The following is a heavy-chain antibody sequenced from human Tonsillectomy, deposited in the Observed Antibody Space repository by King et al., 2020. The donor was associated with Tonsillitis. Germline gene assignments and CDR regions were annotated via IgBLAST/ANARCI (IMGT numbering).Heavy chain of an antibody. Sequence: VQLVESGGGLVQPGGSLRLSCAASGFPFSNYVMSWVRQAPGKGLEWVSAISSSGGSTYYADSVKGRFTITRDNSKNTLYLQMNSPRAEDTAIYYCAKDGMTTVTSHYSDYWGQGTLATVSS. CDR3: AKDGMTTVTSHYSDY. CDR1: GFPFSNYV. CDR2: ISSSGGST. J-gene: IGHJ4*02. D-gene: IGHD4-17*01. V-gene: IGHV3-23*04.